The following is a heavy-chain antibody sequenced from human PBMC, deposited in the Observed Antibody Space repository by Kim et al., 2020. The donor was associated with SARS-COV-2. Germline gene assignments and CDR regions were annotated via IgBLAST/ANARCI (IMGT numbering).Heavy chain of an antibody. CDR1: GGSISSSSYY. V-gene: IGHV4-39*01. CDR3: ARRDYGDYVWAFDI. CDR2: IYYSGST. D-gene: IGHD4-17*01. J-gene: IGHJ3*02. Sequence: SETLSLTCTVSGGSISSSSYYWGWIRQPPGKGLEWIGSIYYSGSTYYNPSLKSRVTISVDTSKNQFSLKLSSVTAADTAVYYCARRDYGDYVWAFDIWGQGTMVTVSS.